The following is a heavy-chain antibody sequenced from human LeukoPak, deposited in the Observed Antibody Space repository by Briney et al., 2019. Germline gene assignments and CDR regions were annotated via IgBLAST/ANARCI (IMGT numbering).Heavy chain of an antibody. CDR1: GFTFSSYA. D-gene: IGHD2-2*01. J-gene: IGHJ5*02. Sequence: GGSLRLSCAASGFTFSSYAMHWVRQAPGKGLEWVAVISYDGSNKYYADSVKGRFTISRDNSKNTLYLQMNSLRAEDTAVYYCARDKAGDIRGQLLFLTWFDPWGQGTLVNVSS. CDR2: ISYDGSNK. CDR3: ARDKAGDIRGQLLFLTWFDP. V-gene: IGHV3-30*01.